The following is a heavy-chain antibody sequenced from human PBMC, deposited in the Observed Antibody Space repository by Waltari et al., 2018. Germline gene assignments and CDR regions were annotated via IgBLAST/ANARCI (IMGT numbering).Heavy chain of an antibody. CDR1: GFSFENFA. CDR2: ISWVSRAI. Sequence: EVKVVESGGGLVQPGRSIRRCCTGSGFSFENFAMHWFRQAPGKGLEWVSGISWVSRAIGYADSVKGRFTISRDNARNSVYLQMNSLRSEDMALYYCAKGVSSWYSFGMDVWGQGTTVTVSS. J-gene: IGHJ6*02. CDR3: AKGVSSWYSFGMDV. D-gene: IGHD6-13*01. V-gene: IGHV3-9*03.